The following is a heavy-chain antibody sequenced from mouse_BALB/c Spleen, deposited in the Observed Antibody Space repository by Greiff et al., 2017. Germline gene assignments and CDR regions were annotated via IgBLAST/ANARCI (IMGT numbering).Heavy chain of an antibody. CDR3: ARSLGYDDAMDY. Sequence: EVHLVESGGGLVQPGGSRKLSCAASGFTFSSFGMHWVRQAPEKGLEWVAYISSGSSTIYYADTVKGRFTISRDNPKNTLFLQMTSLRSEDTAMYYCARSLGYDDAMDYWGQGTSVTVSS. CDR1: GFTFSSFG. J-gene: IGHJ4*01. CDR2: ISSGSSTI. D-gene: IGHD2-2*01. V-gene: IGHV5-17*02.